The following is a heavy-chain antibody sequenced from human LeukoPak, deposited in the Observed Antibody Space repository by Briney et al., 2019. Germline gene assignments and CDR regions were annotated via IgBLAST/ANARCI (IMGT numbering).Heavy chain of an antibody. CDR1: GGSISSSSYY. D-gene: IGHD1-26*01. Sequence: KPSETLSLTCTVSGGSISSSSYYWGWIRQPPGKGLEWIGSIYYSGSTYYNPSLKSRVTISVDTSKNQLSLKLSSVTAADTAVYYCARQMGSAYYYYMDVWGKGTTVTVSS. CDR3: ARQMGSAYYYYMDV. J-gene: IGHJ6*03. V-gene: IGHV4-39*01. CDR2: IYYSGST.